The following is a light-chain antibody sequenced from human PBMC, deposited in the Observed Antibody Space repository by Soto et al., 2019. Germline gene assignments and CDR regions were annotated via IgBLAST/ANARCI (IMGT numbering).Light chain of an antibody. CDR1: QTISSW. V-gene: IGKV1-5*03. Sequence: DIQMTQSPSTLSGSVGYRFTITCRASQTISSWLAWYQQKPGKAPKLLIYKASTLKSGVPSRFSGSGSGTEFTLTISSPQPDDFATYYCQHYNSYSEAFGQGTTVDIK. J-gene: IGKJ1*01. CDR3: QHYNSYSEA. CDR2: KAS.